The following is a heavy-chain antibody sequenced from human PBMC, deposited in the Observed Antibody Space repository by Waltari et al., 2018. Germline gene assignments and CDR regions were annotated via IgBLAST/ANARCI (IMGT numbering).Heavy chain of an antibody. CDR3: ARDLFPNFWSGYGFDS. Sequence: QVHLVQSGAEVKKPGASVRVSCKTSGYTFSDYYIYWVRKAPWQGLEWMGWINPKRWATNRAHKFQCRVTLTRDTSTSIVYMELRGLTSDDTAIYYCARDLFPNFWSGYGFDSWGQGTKVTVSS. V-gene: IGHV1-2*07. D-gene: IGHD3-3*01. CDR1: GYTFSDYY. J-gene: IGHJ3*02. CDR2: INPKRWAT.